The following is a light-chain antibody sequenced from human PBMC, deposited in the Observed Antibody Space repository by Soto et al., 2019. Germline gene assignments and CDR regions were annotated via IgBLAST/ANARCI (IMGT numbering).Light chain of an antibody. J-gene: IGLJ1*01. CDR1: SSNIGAGYD. Sequence: SVLTQPPSVSGAPGQRVTISCTGSSSNIGAGYDVHWYQQLPGTAPKLLIYGNSNRPSGVPDRFSGSKSGTSASLAITGLQAEDEADYYCQSYDSSLSGSYVFGTGTKVPVL. V-gene: IGLV1-40*01. CDR2: GNS. CDR3: QSYDSSLSGSYV.